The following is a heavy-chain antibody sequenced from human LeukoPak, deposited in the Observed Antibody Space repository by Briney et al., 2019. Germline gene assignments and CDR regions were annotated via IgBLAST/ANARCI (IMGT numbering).Heavy chain of an antibody. CDR3: ARHGTLAALDY. D-gene: IGHD6-13*01. V-gene: IGHV4-39*01. CDR2: IYYSGST. J-gene: IGHJ4*02. CDR1: GFIFSGSW. Sequence: GSLRLSCTASGFIFSGSWMAWIRQAPGKGLEWIGSIYYSGSTYYNPSLKSRVTISVDTSKNQFSLKLSSVTAADTAVYYCARHGTLAALDYWGQGTLVTVSS.